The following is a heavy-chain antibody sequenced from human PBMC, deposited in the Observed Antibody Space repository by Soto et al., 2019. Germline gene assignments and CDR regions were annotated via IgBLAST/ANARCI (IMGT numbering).Heavy chain of an antibody. J-gene: IGHJ6*02. V-gene: IGHV1-18*01. CDR2: ISAYNGNT. D-gene: IGHD3-3*01. CDR1: GYTFTSYG. Sequence: GASVKVSCKASGYTFTSYGISCVRQAPGQGLEWMGWISAYNGNTNYAQKLQGRVTMTTDTSTSTAYMELNSLRAEDTAVYYCAKGNTRITIFGVVNHLGPYQMRPYYYGMDVWGQGTTVTVSS. CDR3: AKGNTRITIFGVVNHLGPYQMRPYYYGMDV.